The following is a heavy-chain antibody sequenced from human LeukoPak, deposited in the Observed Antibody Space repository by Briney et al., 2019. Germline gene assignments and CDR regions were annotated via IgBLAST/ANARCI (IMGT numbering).Heavy chain of an antibody. CDR2: IYSGGST. D-gene: IGHD1-26*01. Sequence: PGGSLRLSCAAFGFTVSSNYMSWVRQAPGKGLEWVSVIYSGGSTYYADSVKGRFTISRDNSKNTLYLQMNSLRAEDTAVYYCARDEGGGTNYYYGMDVWGQGTTVTVSS. CDR1: GFTVSSNY. CDR3: ARDEGGGTNYYYGMDV. J-gene: IGHJ6*02. V-gene: IGHV3-66*01.